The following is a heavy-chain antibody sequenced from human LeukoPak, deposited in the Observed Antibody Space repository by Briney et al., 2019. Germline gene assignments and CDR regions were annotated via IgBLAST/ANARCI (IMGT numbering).Heavy chain of an antibody. D-gene: IGHD3-22*01. J-gene: IGHJ1*01. CDR2: IDPDGTIT. CDR3: ATYSSLNRREFQY. Sequence: GGSLRLSCAASGFTLSTYWMHWVRQAPGKGLVWVSRIDPDGTITSYADSVKGRFTISRDNAKNSLYLQMNSLRAEDTAVYYCATYSSLNRREFQYWGQGTLLTVSS. CDR1: GFTLSTYW. V-gene: IGHV3-74*01.